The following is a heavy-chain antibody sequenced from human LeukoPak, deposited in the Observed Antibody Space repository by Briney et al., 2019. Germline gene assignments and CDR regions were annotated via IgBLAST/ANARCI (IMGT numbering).Heavy chain of an antibody. J-gene: IGHJ4*02. V-gene: IGHV1-2*06. CDR3: ARDASVSADY. CDR2: IDPNSGGT. Sequence: ASVKVSCKASGYTFTGYYMHWVRQAPGQGLEWMGPIDPNSGGTSYAQNFQGRVTMTRDTSISTAYMELTRLTSDDTAVYYCARDASVSADYWGQGTLVTVSS. CDR1: GYTFTGYY. D-gene: IGHD5/OR15-5a*01.